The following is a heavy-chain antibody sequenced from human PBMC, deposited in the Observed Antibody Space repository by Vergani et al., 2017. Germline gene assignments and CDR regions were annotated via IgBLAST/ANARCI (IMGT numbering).Heavy chain of an antibody. V-gene: IGHV1-8*01. Sequence: QVQLVQSGAEVKKPGASVKVSCEASGYSFTSHDIYWVRQAPGQGLEWMGWMSPDSGNRGFAQNFQGRISMTRNTSINTAYMELSSLTSEDTAIYYCAGDYSNNDDFDPWGQGTLVTVSS. CDR3: AGDYSNNDDFDP. J-gene: IGHJ5*01. CDR2: MSPDSGNR. CDR1: GYSFTSHD. D-gene: IGHD4-11*01.